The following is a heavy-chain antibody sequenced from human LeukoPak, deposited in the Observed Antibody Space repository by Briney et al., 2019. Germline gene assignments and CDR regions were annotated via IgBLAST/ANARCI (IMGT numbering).Heavy chain of an antibody. CDR3: AKVIEGAVAFDY. CDR1: GYTFTGYY. D-gene: IGHD6-19*01. CDR2: INPNTGDT. J-gene: IGHJ4*02. Sequence: ASVKVSCKASGYTFTGYYMHWARQAPGQGLEYLGWINPNTGDTHYAQNFQGRVTMTRDTSISTAYMDLSGLTSDDTAVYYCAKVIEGAVAFDYWGQGTLVTVSS. V-gene: IGHV1-2*02.